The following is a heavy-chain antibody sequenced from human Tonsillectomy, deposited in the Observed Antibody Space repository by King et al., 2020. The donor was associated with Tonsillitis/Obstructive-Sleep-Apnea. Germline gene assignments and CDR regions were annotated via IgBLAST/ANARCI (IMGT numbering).Heavy chain of an antibody. V-gene: IGHV3-11*01. CDR2: ISGSGITI. Sequence: VQLVESGGGLVKPGGSLRLSCAASGFTFKDYYISWIRQAPGEGLEWVSYISGSGITIYYADSVRGRFTISRDNAKKSLYLQMNSLRAEDTAVYYCATLGTGYDWYYFDYWGQGTLVTVSS. CDR3: ATLGTGYDWYYFDY. J-gene: IGHJ4*02. D-gene: IGHD5-12*01. CDR1: GFTFKDYY.